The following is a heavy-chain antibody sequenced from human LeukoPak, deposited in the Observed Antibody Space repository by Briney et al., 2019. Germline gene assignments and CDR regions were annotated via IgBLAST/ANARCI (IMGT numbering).Heavy chain of an antibody. D-gene: IGHD2-8*01. CDR2: IRHDGSNK. CDR1: GFTFSSYG. J-gene: IGHJ3*02. Sequence: GGSLRLCCAASGFTFSSYGMHWVRQAPGKGLEWVAFIRHDGSNKYYADSVKGRFTISRDNSKNTLYLQMNSLRAEDTAVYYCAKDLACTNGVFWEDVDIWGQGTMVTVSS. CDR3: AKDLACTNGVFWEDVDI. V-gene: IGHV3-30*02.